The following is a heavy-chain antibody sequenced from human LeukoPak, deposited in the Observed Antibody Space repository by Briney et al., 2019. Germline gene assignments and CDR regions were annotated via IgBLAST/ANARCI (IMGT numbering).Heavy chain of an antibody. D-gene: IGHD3-10*01. V-gene: IGHV1-8*01. CDR1: GYTFTSYD. Sequence: EASVKVSCKASGYTFTSYDINLVRQATGQGLEWMGWMNPNSGITGYAQKFQGRVTMTRNTSISTAYMELSSLRSEDTAVYYCAREGRGYPDYWGQGTLVTVSS. J-gene: IGHJ4*02. CDR2: MNPNSGIT. CDR3: AREGRGYPDY.